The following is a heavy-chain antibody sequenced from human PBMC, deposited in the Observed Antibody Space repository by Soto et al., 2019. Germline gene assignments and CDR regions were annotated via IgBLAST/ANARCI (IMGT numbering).Heavy chain of an antibody. CDR2: ISYDGYLK. Sequence: PGGSLRLSCADSGFTFSTYGMQWVRQAPGKGLEWVAVISYDGYLKYYVDAVKGRFTVARDNSKNTLFLEMNSLRVEDTAVYFCAKDFKVSGSHYGTLNYYYGMDVWGQGTTVTVSS. J-gene: IGHJ6*02. D-gene: IGHD3-10*01. V-gene: IGHV3-30*18. CDR3: AKDFKVSGSHYGTLNYYYGMDV. CDR1: GFTFSTYG.